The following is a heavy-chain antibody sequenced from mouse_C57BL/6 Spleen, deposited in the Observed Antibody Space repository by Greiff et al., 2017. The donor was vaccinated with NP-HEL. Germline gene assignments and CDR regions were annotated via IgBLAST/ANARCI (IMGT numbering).Heavy chain of an antibody. CDR1: GYSFTSYY. Sequence: QVQLQQSGPELVKPGASVKISCKASGYSFTSYYIHWVKQRPDQGLEWIGWIYPGSGNPKYNENFKGKATLTADTSSSTAYMQLSSLTSEDSAVYYCARGGVVATGDYWGQGTTLTVSS. V-gene: IGHV1-66*01. D-gene: IGHD1-1*01. J-gene: IGHJ2*01. CDR2: IYPGSGNP. CDR3: ARGGVVATGDY.